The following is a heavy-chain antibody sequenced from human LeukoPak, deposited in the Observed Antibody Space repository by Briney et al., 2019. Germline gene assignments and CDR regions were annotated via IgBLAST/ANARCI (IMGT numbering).Heavy chain of an antibody. V-gene: IGHV3-74*01. D-gene: IGHD3-9*01. Sequence: GGSLRLSCVASGFTFSSYWMHWVRQAPRKGLVWVSRINGDGSNINYADSVRGRFTISRGNAKNTLYLQMNTLRVEDTAVYYCARDLMDYDVSTGLHHYYMDVWGQGTTVTVSS. CDR1: GFTFSSYW. CDR2: INGDGSNI. CDR3: ARDLMDYDVSTGLHHYYMDV. J-gene: IGHJ6*02.